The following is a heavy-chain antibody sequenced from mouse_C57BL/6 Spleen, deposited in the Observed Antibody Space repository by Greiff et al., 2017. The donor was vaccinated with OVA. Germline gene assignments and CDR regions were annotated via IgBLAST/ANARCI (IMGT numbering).Heavy chain of an antibody. Sequence: EVQRVESGGGLVKPGGSLKLSCAASGFTFSDYGMPWVRQAPEKGLEWVAYISSGSSTIYYADTVKGRFTISRDNAKNTLFLQMTSLRSEDTAMYYCARDFITTVVATSYYFDYWGQGTTLTVSS. CDR2: ISSGSSTI. J-gene: IGHJ2*01. CDR1: GFTFSDYG. D-gene: IGHD1-1*01. CDR3: ARDFITTVVATSYYFDY. V-gene: IGHV5-17*01.